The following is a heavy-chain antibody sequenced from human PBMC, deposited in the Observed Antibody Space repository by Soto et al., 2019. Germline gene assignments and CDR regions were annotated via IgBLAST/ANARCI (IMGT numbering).Heavy chain of an antibody. V-gene: IGHV3-53*01. J-gene: IGHJ4*02. CDR2: IYSGGST. CDR3: ARMTYYYDSSGYPRPGYFDY. D-gene: IGHD3-22*01. CDR1: GFTVSSNY. Sequence: GGSLILSCAASGFTVSSNYMSWVRQAPGKGLEWVSVIYSGGSTYYADSVKGRFTISRDNSKNTLYLQMNSLRAEDTAVYYCARMTYYYDSSGYPRPGYFDYWGQGTLVTVSS.